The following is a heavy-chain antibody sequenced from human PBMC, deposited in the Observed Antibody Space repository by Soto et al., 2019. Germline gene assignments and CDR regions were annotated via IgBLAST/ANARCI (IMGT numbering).Heavy chain of an antibody. D-gene: IGHD3-10*01. V-gene: IGHV1-69*01. Sequence: QVQLVQSGAEVKKPGSSVKVSCKASGTTFSSYGFSWVRQAPGQGLEWIGAIIPMFGTPYYAQRFQCRVTITADESTSTAYMEPRSLRSDDTAVYYCARDVSPQWSGQLFLSGWYAPWGHGTLVTVSS. J-gene: IGHJ5*02. CDR1: GTTFSSYG. CDR3: ARDVSPQWSGQLFLSGWYAP. CDR2: IIPMFGTP.